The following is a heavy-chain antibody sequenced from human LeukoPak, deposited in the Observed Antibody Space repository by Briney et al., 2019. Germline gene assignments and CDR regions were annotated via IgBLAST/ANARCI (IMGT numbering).Heavy chain of an antibody. Sequence: GGSLRLSCVASGFSFSTYWINWVRQAPGEGLGWVAHIKHDGSQKYYVDSVKGRFTISRDNAKNSLYLQMNSLRAEDTAVYYCARDAGYGYWVVDYWGQGTLVTVSS. CDR1: GFSFSTYW. CDR2: IKHDGSQK. V-gene: IGHV3-7*01. J-gene: IGHJ4*02. D-gene: IGHD5-18*01. CDR3: ARDAGYGYWVVDY.